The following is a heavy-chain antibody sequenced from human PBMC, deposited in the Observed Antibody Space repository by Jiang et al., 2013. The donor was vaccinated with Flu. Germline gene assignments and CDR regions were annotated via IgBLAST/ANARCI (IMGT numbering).Heavy chain of an antibody. J-gene: IGHJ4*02. CDR1: GYSFKSQY. CDR3: ARGTPSPGTDF. Sequence: QSGSELKEPGTSVKISCKASGYSFKSQYMNWVRQAPGQGLEWMGNIDTKRGNPTYAQDFTGRFVFSVDTSVSTAYLQIYSLKATDTAFYYCARGTPSPGTDFWGQGTLVTVSS. V-gene: IGHV7-4-1*01. D-gene: IGHD1-14*01. CDR2: IDTKRGNP.